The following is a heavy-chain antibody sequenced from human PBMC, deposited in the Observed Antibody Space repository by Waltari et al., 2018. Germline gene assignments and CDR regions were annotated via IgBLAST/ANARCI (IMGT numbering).Heavy chain of an antibody. J-gene: IGHJ5*02. D-gene: IGHD3-3*01. CDR1: GGSISSYY. CDR2: IYTSGST. V-gene: IGHV4-4*07. Sequence: QVQLQESGPGLVKPSETLSLTCTVSGGSISSYYWSWIRQPAGKGLEWIGRIYTSGSTNYNPSLKSRVTMSVDTSKNQFSLKLSSVTAADTAVYYCARDSLYYDFWSGYPRWFDPWGQGTLVTVSS. CDR3: ARDSLYYDFWSGYPRWFDP.